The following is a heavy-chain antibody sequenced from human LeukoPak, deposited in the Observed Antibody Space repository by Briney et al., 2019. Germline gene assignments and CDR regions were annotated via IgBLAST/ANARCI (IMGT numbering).Heavy chain of an antibody. Sequence: QPGGSLRLSCAASGFTFSSYEMNWVRQAPGKGLEWVSYISSSGSTIYYADSVKGRFTISRDNAKNSLYLQMNSLRAEDTAVYYCARVDYDILTGPGNYFDYWGQGTLVTVSS. V-gene: IGHV3-48*03. CDR1: GFTFSSYE. D-gene: IGHD3-9*01. CDR2: ISSSGSTI. CDR3: ARVDYDILTGPGNYFDY. J-gene: IGHJ4*02.